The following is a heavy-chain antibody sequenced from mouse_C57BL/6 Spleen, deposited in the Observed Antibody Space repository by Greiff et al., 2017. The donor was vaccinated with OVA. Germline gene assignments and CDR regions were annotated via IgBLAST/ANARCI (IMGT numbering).Heavy chain of an antibody. CDR1: GFTFSDYG. J-gene: IGHJ4*01. CDR2: ISSGSSTI. V-gene: IGHV5-17*01. CDR3: ARRRDYDYDGDYYAMDY. Sequence: EVQVVESGGGLVKPGGSLKLSCAASGFTFSDYGMHWVRQAPEKGLEWVAYISSGSSTIYYADTVKGRFTISRDNAKNTLFLQMTSLRSEDTALYYCARRRDYDYDGDYYAMDYWGQGTSVTVSS. D-gene: IGHD2-4*01.